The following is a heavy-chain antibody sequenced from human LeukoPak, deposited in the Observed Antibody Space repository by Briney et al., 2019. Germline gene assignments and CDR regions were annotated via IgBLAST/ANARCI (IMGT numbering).Heavy chain of an antibody. CDR1: GYSFTSYW. CDR2: IYPGDSDT. D-gene: IGHD3-10*01. J-gene: IGHJ3*02. Sequence: GESLKISCKGSGYSFTSYWIGWVRQMPGKGLEWMGIIYPGDSDTRSSPSFQGQVPISADKSISIAYPQWSSLKASDTAMYYCARHQIYPTVPHEAFDIWGQGTMVTVSS. V-gene: IGHV5-51*01. CDR3: ARHQIYPTVPHEAFDI.